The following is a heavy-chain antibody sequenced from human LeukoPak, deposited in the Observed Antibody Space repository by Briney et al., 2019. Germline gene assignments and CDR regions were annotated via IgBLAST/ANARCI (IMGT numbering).Heavy chain of an antibody. Sequence: ASVKVSCKASGYTFTSYFMHWVRQAPGQGLAWMGIINPSGGSTSYAQKFQGRVTMTRDTSTSTVYMELSSLRSEGTPVYYCARDVFGGGSPSGGLWGQGTLVTVSS. CDR3: ARDVFGGGSPSGGL. D-gene: IGHD3-16*01. V-gene: IGHV1-46*01. CDR1: GYTFTSYF. J-gene: IGHJ4*02. CDR2: INPSGGST.